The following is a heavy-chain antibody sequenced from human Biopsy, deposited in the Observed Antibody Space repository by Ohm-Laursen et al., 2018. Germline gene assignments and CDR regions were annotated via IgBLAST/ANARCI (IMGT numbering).Heavy chain of an antibody. CDR2: IYTSGSP. D-gene: IGHD1-26*01. J-gene: IGHJ3*02. V-gene: IGHV4-59*10. Sequence: SETLSLTCAVYGGSFTGYYWSWIRQPAGKGLEWIGRIYTSGSPNYNLSLESRVTMSVDTSKNQFSLNLRSVTAADTAVYYCARGTGRYYVYGAFDIWGQGTVVTVSS. CDR3: ARGTGRYYVYGAFDI. CDR1: GGSFTGYY.